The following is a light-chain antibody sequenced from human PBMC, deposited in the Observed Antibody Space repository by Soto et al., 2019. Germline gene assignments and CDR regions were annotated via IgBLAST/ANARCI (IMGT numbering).Light chain of an antibody. J-gene: IGLJ1*01. V-gene: IGLV2-23*02. Sequence: QSALTQPASVSGSPGQSITISCTGTSSDVGSYNLVSWYQQHPDKAPKLLISEVTKGPSGVSSRFSGSKSGNTASLTISGLQAEDEADYYCCSYAGGSTYVFGTGTQLTVL. CDR1: SSDVGSYNL. CDR3: CSYAGGSTYV. CDR2: EVT.